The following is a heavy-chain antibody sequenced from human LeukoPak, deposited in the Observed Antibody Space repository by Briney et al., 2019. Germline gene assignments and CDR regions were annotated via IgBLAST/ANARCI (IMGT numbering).Heavy chain of an antibody. CDR2: INHSGST. V-gene: IGHV4-34*01. Sequence: SETLSLTCAVYGGSFSGYYWSWIRQPPGKGLEWIGEINHSGSTNYNPSLKSRVTISVDTSKNQFSLKLSSVTAADTAVYYCAREPSDCSSTSCYTFDYWGQGTLVTVSS. J-gene: IGHJ4*02. D-gene: IGHD2-2*02. CDR1: GGSFSGYY. CDR3: AREPSDCSSTSCYTFDY.